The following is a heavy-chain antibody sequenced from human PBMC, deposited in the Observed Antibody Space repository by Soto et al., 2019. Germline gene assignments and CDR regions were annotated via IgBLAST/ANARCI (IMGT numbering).Heavy chain of an antibody. CDR1: RYTFTSYG. Sequence: GASVKVSCKASRYTFTSYGISWVRQAPGQGLEWMGWISAYNGNTNYAQKLQGRVTMTTDTSTSTVYMELRSLRSDDTAVYYCARSRGYKDYYYGMDVWGQGTTVTVSS. CDR3: ARSRGYKDYYYGMDV. D-gene: IGHD5-18*01. CDR2: ISAYNGNT. J-gene: IGHJ6*02. V-gene: IGHV1-18*04.